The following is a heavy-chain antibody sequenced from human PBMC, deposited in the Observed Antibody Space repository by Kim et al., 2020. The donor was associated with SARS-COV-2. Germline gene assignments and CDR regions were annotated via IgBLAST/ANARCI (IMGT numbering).Heavy chain of an antibody. CDR2: ISYDGSNK. CDR1: GFTFSSYG. D-gene: IGHD2-2*01. V-gene: IGHV3-33*05. J-gene: IGHJ6*02. Sequence: GGSLRLSCAASGFTFSSYGMHWVRQAPGKGLEWVAVISYDGSNKYYADSVKGRFTISRDNSKNTLYLQMNSLRAEDTAVYYCAREGYCSSTSCTWTLPTAPYHYYGMDVGGQGTTVTVPS. CDR3: AREGYCSSTSCTWTLPTAPYHYYGMDV.